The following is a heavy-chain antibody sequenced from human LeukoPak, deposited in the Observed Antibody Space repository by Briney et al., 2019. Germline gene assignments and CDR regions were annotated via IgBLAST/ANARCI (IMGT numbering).Heavy chain of an antibody. CDR1: GFTFSSYG. CDR2: IRYDGSNK. Sequence: GSLRLSCAASGFTFSSYGMHWVRQAPGKGLEWVAFIRYDGSNKYYADPVKGRFTISRDNSKNTLYLQMNSLRAEDTAVYYCAKGGFLPNWFDPWGQGTLVTVSS. D-gene: IGHD3-3*01. V-gene: IGHV3-30*02. J-gene: IGHJ5*02. CDR3: AKGGFLPNWFDP.